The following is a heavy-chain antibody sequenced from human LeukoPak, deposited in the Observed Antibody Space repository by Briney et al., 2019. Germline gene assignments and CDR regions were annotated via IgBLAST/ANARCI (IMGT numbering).Heavy chain of an antibody. J-gene: IGHJ4*02. Sequence: GGSLRLSCAASGFTFSSYSMNWVRQAPGKGLEWVSAISGSGGSTYYADSVKGRFTISRDNSKNTLYLQMNSLRAEDTAVYYCAKLASSYYYGSGSVYWGQGTLVTVSS. V-gene: IGHV3-23*01. CDR3: AKLASSYYYGSGSVY. CDR2: ISGSGGST. CDR1: GFTFSSYS. D-gene: IGHD3-10*01.